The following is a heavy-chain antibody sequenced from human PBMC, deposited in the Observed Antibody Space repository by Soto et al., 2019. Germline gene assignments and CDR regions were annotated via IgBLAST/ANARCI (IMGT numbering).Heavy chain of an antibody. V-gene: IGHV1-2*02. CDR2: IGPESGAT. Sequence: SVKVSCKASGYAFTGHYIHWVRQAPEQGPEWMGEIGPESGATRYAQKFQGRVTMTRDMSITTVYMELNNLSPDDTAVYYCGRGRSGQIVVFYWGQGTPVTVSS. J-gene: IGHJ4*02. CDR3: GRGRSGQIVVFY. CDR1: GYAFTGHY. D-gene: IGHD5-12*01.